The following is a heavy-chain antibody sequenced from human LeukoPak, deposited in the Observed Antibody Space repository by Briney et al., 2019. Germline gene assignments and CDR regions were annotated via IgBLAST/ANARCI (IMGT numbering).Heavy chain of an antibody. CDR3: VRVADSSSWYGWFDP. V-gene: IGHV3-64D*06. CDR2: ISSNGGST. CDR1: GFTFSSYA. D-gene: IGHD6-13*01. Sequence: PGRSLRLSCSAPGFTFSSYAMHWVRQAPGKGLEYVSAISSNGGSTYYADSVKGRFTISRDNSKNTLYLQMSSLRAEDTAVYYCVRVADSSSWYGWFDPWGQGTLVTVSS. J-gene: IGHJ5*02.